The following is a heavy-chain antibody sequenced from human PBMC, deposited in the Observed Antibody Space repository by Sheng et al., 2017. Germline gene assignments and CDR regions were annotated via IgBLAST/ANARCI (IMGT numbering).Heavy chain of an antibody. Sequence: QLQLQESGPGLVKPSETLSLTCTVSGGSLNSNTYYWGWIRQPPGKGLEWIGSISYGGSPYYNPSLKSRVTISVDTSKNQFSLKLSSVTAADTAVYYCATEHRGGDGYKWGTFQHWGQGTRVTVSS. D-gene: IGHD7-27*01. CDR2: ISYGGSP. V-gene: IGHV4-39*07. CDR1: GGSLNSNTYY. J-gene: IGHJ1*01. CDR3: ATEHRGGDGYKWGTFQH.